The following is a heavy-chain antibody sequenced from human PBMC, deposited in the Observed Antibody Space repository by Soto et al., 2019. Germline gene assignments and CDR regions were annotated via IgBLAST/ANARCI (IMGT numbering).Heavy chain of an antibody. D-gene: IGHD3-10*01. CDR2: LYYSGST. CDR3: ARDAGGDPYYYYGMDV. Sequence: SETLSLTCTVSGGSISSGDYYWSWIRQPPGKGLEWIGYLYYSGSTYYNPSLKSRVTISVDTSKNQFSLKLSSVTAADTAVYYCARDAGGDPYYYYGMDVWGQGTTVTVSS. V-gene: IGHV4-30-4*01. CDR1: GGSISSGDYY. J-gene: IGHJ6*02.